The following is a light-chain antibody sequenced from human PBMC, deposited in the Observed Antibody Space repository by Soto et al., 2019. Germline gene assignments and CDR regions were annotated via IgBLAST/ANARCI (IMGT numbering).Light chain of an antibody. J-gene: IGKJ3*01. CDR3: QQYGSSTGIFT. CDR2: GAS. V-gene: IGKV3-20*01. CDR1: QSVSSSY. Sequence: EIVLTQSPGTLSLSPGERATLSCRASQSVSSSYLAWYQQKPGQAPRLLLYGASSRATGIPDRFSGSGSGTDFTLTISRLEPEDFAVYYCQQYGSSTGIFTFGPGTKVDIK.